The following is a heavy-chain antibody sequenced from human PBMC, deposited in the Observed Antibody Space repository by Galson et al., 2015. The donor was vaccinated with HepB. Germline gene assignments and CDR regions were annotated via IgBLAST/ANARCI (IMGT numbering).Heavy chain of an antibody. Sequence: SLRLSCAASGFSVSGIYMSWVRQAPGKGLEWVSVIYSGDSAYYADSVRGRFTISRDNSKNTLYLQMNSLRAEDTAVYYCARGGGGHPFDYWGQGTLVTVSS. D-gene: IGHD2-15*01. V-gene: IGHV3-53*01. J-gene: IGHJ4*02. CDR3: ARGGGGHPFDY. CDR2: IYSGDSA. CDR1: GFSVSGIY.